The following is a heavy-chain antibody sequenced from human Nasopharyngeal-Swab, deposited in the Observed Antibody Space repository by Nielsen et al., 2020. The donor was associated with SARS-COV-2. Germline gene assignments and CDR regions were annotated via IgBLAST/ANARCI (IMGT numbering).Heavy chain of an antibody. V-gene: IGHV4-31*02. CDR3: ARYSRSSWSSRRDY. CDR2: IYYSGST. J-gene: IGHJ4*02. D-gene: IGHD6-13*01. Sequence: WIRQPPGKGLEWIGYIYYSGSTYYNPSLKSRVTISVDTSKNQFSLKLSSVTAADTAVYYCARYSRSSWSSRRDYWGQGTLVTVS.